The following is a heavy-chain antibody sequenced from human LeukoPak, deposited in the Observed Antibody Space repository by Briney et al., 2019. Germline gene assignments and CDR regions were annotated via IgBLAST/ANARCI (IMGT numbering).Heavy chain of an antibody. J-gene: IGHJ4*02. D-gene: IGHD4-23*01. V-gene: IGHV3-53*01. CDR3: ARRGDGGRSFDY. CDR1: GFTISTTY. Sequence: PGGSLRLSCAASGFTISTTYMSWVRQAPGKGLEWVSLIYVDGRTYYADSVMGRFTISRDNSKNTLYLQVNSLRAEDTAVYYCARRGDGGRSFDYWGQGTLVTVSS. CDR2: IYVDGRT.